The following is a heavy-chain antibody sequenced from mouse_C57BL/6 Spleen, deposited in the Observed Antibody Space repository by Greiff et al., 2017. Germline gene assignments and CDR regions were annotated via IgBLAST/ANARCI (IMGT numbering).Heavy chain of an antibody. CDR2: ISYDGSN. V-gene: IGHV3-6*01. CDR1: GYSITSGYY. D-gene: IGHD1-1*01. J-gene: IGHJ3*01. Sequence: EVKLMESGPGLVKPSQSLSLTCSVTGYSITSGYYWNWIRQFPGNKLEWMGYISYDGSNNYNPSLKNRISITRDTSKNQFFLKLNSVTTEDTATYYCARGAYYYGSSYGTGFAYWGQGTLVTVSA. CDR3: ARGAYYYGSSYGTGFAY.